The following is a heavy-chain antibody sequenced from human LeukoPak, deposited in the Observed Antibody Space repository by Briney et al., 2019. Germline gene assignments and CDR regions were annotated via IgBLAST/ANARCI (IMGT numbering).Heavy chain of an antibody. J-gene: IGHJ4*02. CDR2: IIPILGIA. Sequence: SVKVSCKASGGTFSSYAISWVRQAPGQGLEWMGRIIPILGIADYAQKFQGRVTITADKSTSTAYMELSSLRSEDTAVYYCARDLGKNDYWGQGTLVTVSS. V-gene: IGHV1-69*04. CDR3: ARDLGKNDY. CDR1: GGTFSSYA. D-gene: IGHD7-27*01.